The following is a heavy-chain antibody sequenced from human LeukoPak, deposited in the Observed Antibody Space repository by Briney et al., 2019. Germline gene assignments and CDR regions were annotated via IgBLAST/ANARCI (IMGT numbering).Heavy chain of an antibody. Sequence: ASVKVSCKASGGTFSSYAISWVRQAPGQGLEWMGGIIPIFGTANYAQKFQGRVTITADESTSTAYMELSSLRSGDTAVYYCARDAPPDYGGNTHPPPFDYWGQGTLVTVSS. CDR2: IIPIFGTA. V-gene: IGHV1-69*13. CDR3: ARDAPPDYGGNTHPPPFDY. CDR1: GGTFSSYA. J-gene: IGHJ4*02. D-gene: IGHD4-23*01.